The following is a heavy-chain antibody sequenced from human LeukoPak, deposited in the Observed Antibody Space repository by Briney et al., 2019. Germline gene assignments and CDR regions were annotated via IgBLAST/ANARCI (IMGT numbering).Heavy chain of an antibody. CDR3: AKAESNYGDYVPWDY. CDR1: GFTFSSYA. D-gene: IGHD4-17*01. Sequence: GGSLRLSCAASGFTFSSYAMSWVRQAPGKGLEWVSAISGSGGSTYYADSVKGRSTISRDNSKNTLYLQMNSLRAEDTAVYYCAKAESNYGDYVPWDYWGQGTLVTVSS. V-gene: IGHV3-23*01. CDR2: ISGSGGST. J-gene: IGHJ4*02.